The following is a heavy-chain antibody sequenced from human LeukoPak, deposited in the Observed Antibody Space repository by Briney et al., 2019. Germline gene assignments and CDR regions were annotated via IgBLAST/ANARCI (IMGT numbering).Heavy chain of an antibody. V-gene: IGHV3-30-3*01. CDR1: GFTFSNYA. CDR3: ARDTDTVTTILDY. CDR2: ISFDGTNK. Sequence: GGSLRLSCAASGFTFSNYAMHWVRQAPGKGLEWVTVISFDGTNKYYKDSVKGRFTISRDNSKNTLYLQMNSLRAEDTAVYYCARDTDTVTTILDYWGQGTLVTVSS. D-gene: IGHD4-17*01. J-gene: IGHJ4*02.